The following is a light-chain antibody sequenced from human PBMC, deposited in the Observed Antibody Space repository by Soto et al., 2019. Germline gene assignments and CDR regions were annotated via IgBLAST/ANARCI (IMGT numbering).Light chain of an antibody. J-gene: IGKJ2*01. V-gene: IGKV1-5*03. CDR3: QQYHSYPYT. Sequence: DVQMTQSPYTLSASVGDSVTITCRASRYINRLAWYQQKPGRAPKLLIYQASNLDSGVPSRFSGGASGIEFSLTISSLQPDDFATYYCQQYHSYPYTFGQGTKLQIK. CDR2: QAS. CDR1: RYINR.